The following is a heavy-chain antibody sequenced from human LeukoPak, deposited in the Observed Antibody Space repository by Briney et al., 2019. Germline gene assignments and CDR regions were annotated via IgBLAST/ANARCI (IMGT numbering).Heavy chain of an antibody. D-gene: IGHD3-3*01. CDR3: ASHNYDFWSAYSPFDY. Sequence: SETLSLTCTVSGGSISSGGYYWGWIRQPPGKGLEWIVTIYYSGSTYYNPSLKSRVTISVDTSKDQFSLRLSSVTAADTAVYYCASHNYDFWSAYSPFDYWGQGTLVTVSS. CDR2: IYYSGST. V-gene: IGHV4-39*01. J-gene: IGHJ4*02. CDR1: GGSISSGGYY.